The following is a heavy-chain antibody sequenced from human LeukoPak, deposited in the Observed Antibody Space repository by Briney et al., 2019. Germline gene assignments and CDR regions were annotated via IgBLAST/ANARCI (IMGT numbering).Heavy chain of an antibody. V-gene: IGHV4-61*02. CDR1: GGSISSGSYY. Sequence: SQTLSLTCTVSGGSISSGSYYWSWIRQPAGKGLEWIGRIYTSGSTNYNPSLKSRVTISVATSKNQFSLKLSSVAAADTAVYYCARTIVVVPAAHFDYWGQGTLVTVSS. J-gene: IGHJ4*02. CDR2: IYTSGST. D-gene: IGHD2-2*01. CDR3: ARTIVVVPAAHFDY.